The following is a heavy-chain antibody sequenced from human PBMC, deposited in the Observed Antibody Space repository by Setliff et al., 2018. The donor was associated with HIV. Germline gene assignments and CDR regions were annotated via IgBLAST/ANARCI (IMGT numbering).Heavy chain of an antibody. J-gene: IGHJ6*02. V-gene: IGHV4-61*02. CDR3: ARARYIVIRGDAGMDV. CDR2: IYTSGST. Sequence: ASETLSLTCTVSGGSISSGSYYWNWIRQPAGKGLEWIGRIYTSGSTKYNPSLKRRVTISVDTSKNQVSLKLSSVTASDTAVYYCARARYIVIRGDAGMDVWGPGTTVTVSS. D-gene: IGHD3-10*01. CDR1: GGSISSGSYY.